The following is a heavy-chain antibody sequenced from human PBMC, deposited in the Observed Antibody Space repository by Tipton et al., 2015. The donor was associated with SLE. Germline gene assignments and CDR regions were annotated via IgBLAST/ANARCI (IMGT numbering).Heavy chain of an antibody. CDR3: ARGLSYCSGGSCYNWFDP. CDR2: IYTSGST. V-gene: IGHV4-61*02. Sequence: TLSLTCAVSGYSISSGYYWGWIRQPAGKGLEWIGRIYTSGSTNYNPSLKSRVTMSVDTSKNQFSLKLSSVTAADTAVYYCARGLSYCSGGSCYNWFDPWGQGTLVTVSS. J-gene: IGHJ5*02. D-gene: IGHD2-15*01. CDR1: GYSISSGYY.